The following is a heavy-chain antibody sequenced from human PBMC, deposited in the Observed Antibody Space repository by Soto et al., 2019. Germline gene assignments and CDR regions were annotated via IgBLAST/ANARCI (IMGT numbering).Heavy chain of an antibody. CDR1: GGSISSGGYY. CDR3: AREPSI. V-gene: IGHV4-31*03. Sequence: QVQLQESGPGLVKPSQTLSLTCTVSGGSISSGGYYWSWIRQHPGKGLEWIGYIYYSGSTYYNLSVQRRVTISVDPSTTKFALKLSSVTAADTAVYYCAREPSIWGQGTLVTVSS. J-gene: IGHJ4*02. CDR2: IYYSGST.